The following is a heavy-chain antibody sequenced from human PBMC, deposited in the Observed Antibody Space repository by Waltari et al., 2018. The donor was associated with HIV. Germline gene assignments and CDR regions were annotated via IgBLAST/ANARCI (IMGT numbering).Heavy chain of an antibody. CDR1: GFIFRTYS. D-gene: IGHD2-2*01. CDR3: ARDYCSSTSCTVDY. CDR2: ISSSSTTI. V-gene: IGHV3-48*01. J-gene: IGHJ4*02. Sequence: EVQLVESGGGLVQPGGSLRLSCAASGFIFRTYSMNWVRQAPGKGLEWVSHISSSSTTIYYADSVKGRFTISRDNAKNSLDLQMNSLRAEDTAVYYCARDYCSSTSCTVDYWGQGTLVTVSS.